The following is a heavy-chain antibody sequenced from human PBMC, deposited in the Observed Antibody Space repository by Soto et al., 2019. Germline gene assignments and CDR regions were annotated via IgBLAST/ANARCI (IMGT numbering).Heavy chain of an antibody. Sequence: PSETLSLTCTVPGGSISSYYWSWIRQPPGKGLEWIGYIYYSGSTNYNPSLKSRVTISVDTSKNQFSLKLSSVTAADTAVYYCARDVGIAAAPVAPWGQGTLVTVSS. CDR3: ARDVGIAAAPVAP. CDR2: IYYSGST. CDR1: GGSISSYY. D-gene: IGHD6-13*01. J-gene: IGHJ5*02. V-gene: IGHV4-59*01.